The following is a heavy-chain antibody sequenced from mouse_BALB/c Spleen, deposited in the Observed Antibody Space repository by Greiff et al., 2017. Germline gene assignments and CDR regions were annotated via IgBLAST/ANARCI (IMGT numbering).Heavy chain of an antibody. CDR2: ILPGSGST. CDR3: ARGGSTMITTSFDY. Sequence: VKLMESGPELVKPGASVKISCKASGYAFSSYWIEWVKQRPGHGLEWIGEILPGSGSTNYNEKFKGKATFTADTSSNTAYMQLSSLTSEDSAVYYCARGGSTMITTSFDYWGQGTTLSLL. D-gene: IGHD2-4*01. J-gene: IGHJ2*01. V-gene: IGHV1-9*01. CDR1: GYAFSSYW.